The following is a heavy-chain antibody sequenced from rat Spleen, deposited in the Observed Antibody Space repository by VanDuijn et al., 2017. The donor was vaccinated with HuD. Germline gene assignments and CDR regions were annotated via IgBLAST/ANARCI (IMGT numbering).Heavy chain of an antibody. V-gene: IGHV5-19*01. CDR3: ARVGTRVSRFAY. CDR1: GFTFSDYV. CDR2: ISPSGATT. D-gene: IGHD1-4*01. J-gene: IGHJ3*01. Sequence: EVQLVESGGGLVQPGSSLKLSCAASGFTFSDYVMHWIRQAPTKGLEWVTSISPSGATTNYRDSVKGRFTIARDNARGTLYLQMDSLRSEDTATYYCARVGTRVSRFAYWGQGTLVTVSS.